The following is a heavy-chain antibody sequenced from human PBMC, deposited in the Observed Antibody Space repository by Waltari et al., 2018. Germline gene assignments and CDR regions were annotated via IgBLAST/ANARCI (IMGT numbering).Heavy chain of an antibody. CDR3: ARDRGHCDSISCTDALDI. J-gene: IGHJ3*02. CDR2: IYDSGTT. Sequence: QVQLQESGPGPVKPSQTLSLSCTVSGGSISSGAYYWTWIRQHPGKGLEWIGFIYDSGTTYYNPALKSRVSISLEPSKNQFSLRLSSVTAADTAVYYCARDRGHCDSISCTDALDIWGQGTMVTVSS. V-gene: IGHV4-31*03. CDR1: GGSISSGAYY. D-gene: IGHD2-21*01.